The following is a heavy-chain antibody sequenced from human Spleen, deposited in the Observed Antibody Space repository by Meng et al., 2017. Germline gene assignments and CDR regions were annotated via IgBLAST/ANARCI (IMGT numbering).Heavy chain of an antibody. J-gene: IGHJ4*02. Sequence: QVQLVQSGAEVKKPGSSVKVSCKASGGTFSSYTISWVRQAPGQGLEWMGRIIPILGIANYAQKFQGRVTITADKSTSTAYMELSRLRSDDTAVYYCARGMWGEGVDYWGQGTLVTVSS. V-gene: IGHV1-69*02. CDR2: IIPILGIA. D-gene: IGHD3-10*01. CDR3: ARGMWGEGVDY. CDR1: GGTFSSYT.